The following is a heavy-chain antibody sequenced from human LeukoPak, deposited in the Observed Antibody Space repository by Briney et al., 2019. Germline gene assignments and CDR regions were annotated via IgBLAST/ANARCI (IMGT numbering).Heavy chain of an antibody. CDR2: IYYSGST. CDR3: ARRAPGKIFDY. CDR1: GGSISSSSFY. D-gene: IGHD3-3*01. Sequence: PSETLSLTCTVSGGSISSSSFYWGWIPQPPGKGLDWIGSIYYSGSTYYNPSLKSRVTVSVDTSKNQFSLNLSSVTAADTAVYYCARRAPGKIFDYWGQGTLVTVSS. V-gene: IGHV4-39*01. J-gene: IGHJ4*02.